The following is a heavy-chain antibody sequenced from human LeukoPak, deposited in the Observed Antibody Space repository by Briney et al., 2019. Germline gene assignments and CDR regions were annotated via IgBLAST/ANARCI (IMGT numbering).Heavy chain of an antibody. CDR3: ARGASGFGVIY. CDR2: IYPGDSDT. J-gene: IGHJ4*02. Sequence: PGESLKISCRGSGYSFNTYWIGWVRQMPGKGLEWMGIIYPGDSDTRYSPSPQGQVTISADKSISTAYLQWRSLKASDTAMNYCARGASGFGVIYWGQGTLVTVSS. D-gene: IGHD3-3*01. V-gene: IGHV5-51*01. CDR1: GYSFNTYW.